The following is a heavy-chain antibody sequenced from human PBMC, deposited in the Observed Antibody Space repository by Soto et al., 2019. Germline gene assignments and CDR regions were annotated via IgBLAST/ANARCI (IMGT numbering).Heavy chain of an antibody. D-gene: IGHD4-17*01. CDR1: GGSISSYY. J-gene: IGHJ4*02. V-gene: IGHV4-59*12. CDR2: IYYSGST. Sequence: PSETLSLTCTVSGGSISSYYWSWIRQPPGKGLEWIGYIYYSGSTNYNPSLKSRVTISVDTSKNQFSLKLSSVTAADTAVYYCARASTVKNTFDYWGQGTLVTVSS. CDR3: ARASTVKNTFDY.